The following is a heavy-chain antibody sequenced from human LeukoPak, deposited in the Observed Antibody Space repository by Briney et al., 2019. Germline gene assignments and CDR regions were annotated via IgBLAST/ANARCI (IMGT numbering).Heavy chain of an antibody. CDR2: ISSSGSTI. CDR1: GFTFSDYY. V-gene: IGHV3-11*04. J-gene: IGHJ3*02. CDR3: AKDETGGDAFDI. D-gene: IGHD7-27*01. Sequence: GGSLRLSCAASGFTFSDYYMSWIRQAPGKGLEWVSYISSSGSTIYYADSVKGRFTISRDNSKNTLYLQMNSLRAEDTAVYYCAKDETGGDAFDIWGQGTMVTVSS.